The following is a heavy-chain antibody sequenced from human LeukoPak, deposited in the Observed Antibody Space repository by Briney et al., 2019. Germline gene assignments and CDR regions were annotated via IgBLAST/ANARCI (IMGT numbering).Heavy chain of an antibody. CDR3: ASRPTGFDWGPFDY. Sequence: PGGSLRLSCAASGFTFNNYVIYCVRQPPGKGLEWVAFFRYDGNHEYYADSVKGRFTFSRDNSKNTLLLQMNSLRTEDTAVYYCASRPTGFDWGPFDYWGQGTLVTVSS. J-gene: IGHJ4*02. D-gene: IGHD5-12*01. CDR1: GFTFNNYV. CDR2: FRYDGNHE. V-gene: IGHV3-30*02.